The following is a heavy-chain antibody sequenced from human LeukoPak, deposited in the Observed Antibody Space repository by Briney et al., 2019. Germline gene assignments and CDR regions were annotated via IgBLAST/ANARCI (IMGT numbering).Heavy chain of an antibody. CDR2: ISYDGSKK. D-gene: IGHD1-26*01. CDR1: GFTFSKDG. V-gene: IGHV3-30*18. CDR3: AKDRSGSYYLAAGVDY. J-gene: IGHJ4*02. Sequence: GRSLRLSCAASGFTFSKDGMHWVRQAPGKGLEWVAVISYDGSKKYYVDSVKGRFTISRDNSKNTLYLQMNSLRAEDTAVYYCAKDRSGSYYLAAGVDYWGQGTLVTVSS.